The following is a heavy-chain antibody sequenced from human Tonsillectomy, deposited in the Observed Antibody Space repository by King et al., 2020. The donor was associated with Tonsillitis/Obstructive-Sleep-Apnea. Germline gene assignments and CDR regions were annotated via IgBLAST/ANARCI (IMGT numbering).Heavy chain of an antibody. J-gene: IGHJ4*02. CDR1: GYTFINYG. CDR3: ARDSMSHYYDSSAYYTFNY. V-gene: IGHV1-18*01. D-gene: IGHD3-22*01. Sequence: VQLVESGAEVKKPGASVKVSCKASGYTFINYGISWVRQAPGQGLEWMAWISAHNGHTNYAQKLQGRVTMTTDASTSTDYMELRSLRSDDTAVYYCARDSMSHYYDSSAYYTFNYWGQGTLVTVSS. CDR2: ISAHNGHT.